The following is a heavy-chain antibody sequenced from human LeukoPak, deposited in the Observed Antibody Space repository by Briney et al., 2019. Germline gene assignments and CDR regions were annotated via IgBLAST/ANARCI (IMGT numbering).Heavy chain of an antibody. CDR2: MQQDGSEK. D-gene: IGHD6-19*01. Sequence: GGSLRLSCVVSGFTFSNYWMTWVRQAPGKGLEWVANMQQDGSEKYYVDSVKGRFTIFRDNAKNSLYLQMNSLIAEDTALYYCARHIDSSGWYWKGDYYFDYWGQGTLVTVSS. CDR3: ARHIDSSGWYWKGDYYFDY. V-gene: IGHV3-7*01. J-gene: IGHJ4*02. CDR1: GFTFSNYW.